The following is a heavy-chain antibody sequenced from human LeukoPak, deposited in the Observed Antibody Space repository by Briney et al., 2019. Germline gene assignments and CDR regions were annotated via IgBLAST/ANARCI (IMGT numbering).Heavy chain of an antibody. CDR1: GFTFSSYA. J-gene: IGHJ5*02. D-gene: IGHD3-22*01. CDR3: AKDLGRYYDSSGYPPA. CDR2: ISGSGGST. V-gene: IGHV3-23*01. Sequence: VGSLRLSCAASGFTFSSYAMSWVRQAPGKGLEWVSAISGSGGSTYYADSVKGRFTISRDNSKNTLYLQMNSLRAEDTAVYYCAKDLGRYYDSSGYPPAWGQGTLVTVSS.